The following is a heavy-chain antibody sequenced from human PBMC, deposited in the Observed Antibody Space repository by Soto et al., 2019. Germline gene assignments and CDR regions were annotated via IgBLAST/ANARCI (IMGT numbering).Heavy chain of an antibody. CDR2: LYNHGKT. CDR3: ARLTEAERH. Sequence: EVQLVESGGGLTQPGGSLRLSCVVSGFIVSRSHMIWVRQAPGKGLEGVSILYNHGKTNYVDSVKGRFTITRDNSKNTVYLQMNSRRVDDTAVYYCARLTEAERHWGHGALVTVAS. CDR1: GFIVSRSH. V-gene: IGHV3-53*01. D-gene: IGHD1-1*01. J-gene: IGHJ4*01.